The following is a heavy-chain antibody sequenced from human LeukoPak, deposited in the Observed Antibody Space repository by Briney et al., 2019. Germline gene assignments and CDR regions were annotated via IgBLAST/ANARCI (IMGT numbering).Heavy chain of an antibody. CDR2: IYYTGST. CDR1: GGSVRSGSFY. CDR3: ASQPGYYDSSGYYSHGYFDY. D-gene: IGHD3-22*01. J-gene: IGHJ4*02. V-gene: IGHV4-61*01. Sequence: NPSETLSLTCTVSGGSVRSGSFYWSWIRQPPGKGLEWIGYIYYTGSTNYNPSLKSRVTISVDTSKNQFSLKLSSVTAADTAVYYCASQPGYYDSSGYYSHGYFDYWGQGTLVTVSS.